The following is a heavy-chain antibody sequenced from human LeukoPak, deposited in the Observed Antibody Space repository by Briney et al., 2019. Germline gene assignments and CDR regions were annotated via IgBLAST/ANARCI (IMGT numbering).Heavy chain of an antibody. V-gene: IGHV3-23*01. D-gene: IGHD3-10*01. J-gene: IGHJ6*02. CDR1: GFTFSSYA. Sequence: GGSLRLSCAASGFTFSSYAMSWVRQAPGKGLEWVSAISGSGGSTYYADSVEGRFTISRDNSKNTLYLQMNSLRAEDTAFYYCARDQGDYGSVSYSNYGLDVWGQGTTVTVSS. CDR2: ISGSGGST. CDR3: ARDQGDYGSVSYSNYGLDV.